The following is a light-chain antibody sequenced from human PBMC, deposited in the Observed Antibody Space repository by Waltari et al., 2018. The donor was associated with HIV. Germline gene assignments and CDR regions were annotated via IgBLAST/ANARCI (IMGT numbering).Light chain of an antibody. CDR2: NVN. Sequence: QSALTQPASVSGSPGQSITISCTGTSGDVGGYNFVSWYQKHPGKAPKLIISNVNSPPSGVSIRFSGSRSANTASLTISGLQAEVESDYFCSSYTSSGPRYVLFGGGTRLTVL. CDR1: SGDVGGYNF. V-gene: IGLV2-14*03. CDR3: SSYTSSGPRYVL. J-gene: IGLJ2*01.